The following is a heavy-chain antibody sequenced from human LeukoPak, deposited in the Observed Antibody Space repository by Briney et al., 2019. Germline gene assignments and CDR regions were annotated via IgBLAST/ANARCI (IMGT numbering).Heavy chain of an antibody. Sequence: GESLKISCKGSGYSFTSYWIGWVRPMPGKGLEWMGIIYPGDSDTRYSPSFQGQVTISADKSISTAYLQWSSLKASDTAMYYCARQSTDIVVVPAARLGDWFDPWGQGTLVTVSS. V-gene: IGHV5-51*01. J-gene: IGHJ5*02. CDR1: GYSFTSYW. CDR3: ARQSTDIVVVPAARLGDWFDP. D-gene: IGHD2-2*01. CDR2: IYPGDSDT.